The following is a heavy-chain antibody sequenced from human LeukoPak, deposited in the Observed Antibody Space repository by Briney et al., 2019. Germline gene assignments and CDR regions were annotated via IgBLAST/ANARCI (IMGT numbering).Heavy chain of an antibody. CDR2: ISSSSSTI. V-gene: IGHV3-48*01. J-gene: IGHJ4*02. CDR3: ARFRAAYCSSTSCQKVNDY. CDR1: GFTFSSYS. Sequence: GGSLRLSCAASGFTFSSYSMNWVRQAPGKGLEWVSYISSSSSTIYYADSVKGRFTISRDNAKNSLYLQMNSLRAEDTAVYYCARFRAAYCSSTSCQKVNDYWGQGTLVTVSS. D-gene: IGHD2-2*01.